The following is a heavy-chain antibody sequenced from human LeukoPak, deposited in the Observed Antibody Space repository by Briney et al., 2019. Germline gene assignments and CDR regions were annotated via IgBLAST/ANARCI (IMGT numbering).Heavy chain of an antibody. CDR2: ISSSSSTI. Sequence: GGSLRLSCAASGFTFSSYSMSWVRQAPGKGLEWVSYISSSSSTIYYADSVKGRFTISRDNAKNSLYLQMNSLRAEDTAVYYCAREARLAIVVVVAAPYYMDVWGKGTTVTVSS. CDR1: GFTFSSYS. D-gene: IGHD2-15*01. V-gene: IGHV3-48*01. J-gene: IGHJ6*03. CDR3: AREARLAIVVVVAAPYYMDV.